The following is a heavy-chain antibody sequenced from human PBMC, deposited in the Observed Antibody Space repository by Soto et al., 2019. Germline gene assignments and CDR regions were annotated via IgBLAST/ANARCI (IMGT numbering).Heavy chain of an antibody. CDR1: GGSISSYY. CDR2: IFYSGST. J-gene: IGHJ4*02. Sequence: QVQLQESGPGLVKPSETLSLTCTVSGGSISSYYWSWIRQPPGKGLEWIGFIFYSGSTSYNPSLTTRVTMSIDTSEYQLSLELNSVTAADTGVNDWASMIGDPVLSVDFWGQGTLVAVSS. V-gene: IGHV4-59*01. D-gene: IGHD3-22*01. CDR3: ASMIGDPVLSVDF.